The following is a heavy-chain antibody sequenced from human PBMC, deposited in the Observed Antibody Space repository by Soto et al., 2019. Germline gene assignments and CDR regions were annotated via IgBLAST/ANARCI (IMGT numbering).Heavy chain of an antibody. CDR3: AHGQAAAGTYYYYGMDV. Sequence: QITLKESGPTLVKPTQTLTLTCTFSGFSLSTSGVGVGWIRQPPGKALEWLALIYWDDDKRYSPSLKSRLTITKDTSKNQVVLTMTNMDPVDTATYYCAHGQAAAGTYYYYGMDVWVQGTTVTVSS. D-gene: IGHD6-13*01. J-gene: IGHJ6*02. V-gene: IGHV2-5*02. CDR2: IYWDDDK. CDR1: GFSLSTSGVG.